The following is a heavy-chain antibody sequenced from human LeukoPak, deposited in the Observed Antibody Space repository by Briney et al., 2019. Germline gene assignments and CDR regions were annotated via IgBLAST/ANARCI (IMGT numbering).Heavy chain of an antibody. CDR1: GGSISSYY. D-gene: IGHD3-22*01. J-gene: IGHJ5*02. Sequence: SETLSLTCTVSGGSISSYYWSWIRQSPGKGLECIGYIHYTGSTNYNPSLKSRVTISVETSKNQFSLKLSSVTAADTAVYYCARERITMIVVVITTSWFDPWGQGTLVTVSS. CDR2: IHYTGST. V-gene: IGHV4-59*12. CDR3: ARERITMIVVVITTSWFDP.